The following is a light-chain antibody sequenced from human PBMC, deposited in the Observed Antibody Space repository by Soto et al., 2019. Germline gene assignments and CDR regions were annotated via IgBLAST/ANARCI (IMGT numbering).Light chain of an antibody. CDR1: QDIGND. CDR2: AAS. J-gene: IGKJ1*01. Sequence: IQMTQSPSSLSASVRDRVTITCRASQDIGNDLGWYQQKPGKAPNLLIYAASSLRSGVPSRFSGSGSGTHFTLPINSLQAEDSATYFCLQDYTYPWTFGQGTKVEIK. V-gene: IGKV1-6*02. CDR3: LQDYTYPWT.